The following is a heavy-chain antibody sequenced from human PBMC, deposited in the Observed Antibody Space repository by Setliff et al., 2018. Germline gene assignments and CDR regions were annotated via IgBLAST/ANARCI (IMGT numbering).Heavy chain of an antibody. V-gene: IGHV3-15*01. CDR1: GITFKNAW. CDR3: AKGPRDSRNYLNWLGS. D-gene: IGHD4-4*01. CDR2: IKSSIEGATS. Sequence: PGGSLRLSCSVSGITFKNAWMTWVRQAPGKGPQWVGRIKSSIEGATSDYGAPARGRFTISRDDSKNMIHLQRNNLKIEDTGFYFCAKGPRDSRNYLNWLGSWGPGTLVTVSS. J-gene: IGHJ1*01.